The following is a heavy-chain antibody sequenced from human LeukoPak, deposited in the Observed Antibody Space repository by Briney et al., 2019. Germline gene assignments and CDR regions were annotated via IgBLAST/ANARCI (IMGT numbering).Heavy chain of an antibody. D-gene: IGHD6-13*01. CDR3: ARVLTGIAAAGTDAFDV. J-gene: IGHJ3*01. V-gene: IGHV3-7*05. CDR2: INQDGSEK. Sequence: GGSLRLSCAASGFTFSSYWVTWVRQTPGKGLGWVANINQDGSEKYYVDSVKGRFTISRDNAKNSLSLQMNSLTVEDTAVYYCARVLTGIAAAGTDAFDVWGQGTTVTVSS. CDR1: GFTFSSYW.